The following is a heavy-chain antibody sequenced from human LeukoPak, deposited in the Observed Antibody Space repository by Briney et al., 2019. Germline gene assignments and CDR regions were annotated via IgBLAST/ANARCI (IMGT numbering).Heavy chain of an antibody. CDR1: GFTFSAYA. CDR3: AKDPNGDYVGAFDS. Sequence: GGSLRFSCAASGFTFSAYAVIWVRQAPGKGLEWVSAISASGDYTHYADSVKGRFDISRDNSKNTVYLQMSSLRAEDAALYYCAKDPNGDYVGAFDSWGQGTTVIVSS. D-gene: IGHD4-17*01. V-gene: IGHV3-23*01. J-gene: IGHJ3*02. CDR2: ISASGDYT.